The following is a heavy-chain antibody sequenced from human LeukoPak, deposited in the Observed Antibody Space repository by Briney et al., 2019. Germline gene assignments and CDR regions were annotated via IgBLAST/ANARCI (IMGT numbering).Heavy chain of an antibody. CDR3: ARDRAGPLTALIRGHIIEIP. CDR1: GYTFSSFG. J-gene: IGHJ5*02. CDR2: ISVYNDNT. D-gene: IGHD3-10*01. V-gene: IGHV1-18*04. Sequence: GASVKLSCKASGYTFSSFGISWVRQAPGQGLEWMGWISVYNDNTHFAQKFQGRVTMTADTSTSTAYMELRNLRADDTAMYYCARDRAGPLTALIRGHIIEIPWGQGTLVTVSS.